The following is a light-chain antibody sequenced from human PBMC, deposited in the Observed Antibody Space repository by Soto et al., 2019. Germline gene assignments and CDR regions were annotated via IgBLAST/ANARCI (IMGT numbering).Light chain of an antibody. Sequence: QSALTQPPSASGFPGQSVTISCTGTSSDVGFYAYVSWYQQHPGKAPKLAIYEVTKRPSGGPDRVSASKSGNTASLTVSGLRAEDEADYYCSSYAGSNNLVFGSGTKLTVL. V-gene: IGLV2-8*01. CDR2: EVT. CDR3: SSYAGSNNLV. J-gene: IGLJ1*01. CDR1: SSDVGFYAY.